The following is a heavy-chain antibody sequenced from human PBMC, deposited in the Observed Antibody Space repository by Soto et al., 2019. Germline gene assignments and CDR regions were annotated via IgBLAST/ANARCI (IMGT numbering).Heavy chain of an antibody. D-gene: IGHD6-6*01. Sequence: QVQLVQSGAEVKKPGSSVKVSCKASGGTFSSYAISWVRQAPGQGLEWMGGFIPIFGTANYAQKFQGRVTITADESTSTAYMELSSLRSEDTAVYYCAGPRYSSSSLDYYYGMDVWGQGTTVTVSS. J-gene: IGHJ6*02. CDR1: GGTFSSYA. CDR2: FIPIFGTA. CDR3: AGPRYSSSSLDYYYGMDV. V-gene: IGHV1-69*01.